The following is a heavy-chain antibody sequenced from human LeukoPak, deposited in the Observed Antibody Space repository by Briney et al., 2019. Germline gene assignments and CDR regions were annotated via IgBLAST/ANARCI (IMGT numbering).Heavy chain of an antibody. CDR2: INPNRGGT. CDR3: ARADHTFFGVFELDWLDA. CDR1: GYNFTDYF. D-gene: IGHD3-3*01. J-gene: IGHJ5*02. V-gene: IGHV1-2*02. Sequence: ASVKVSCKVSGYNFTDYFIYWVGPAPGQGLEWLGWINPNRGGTKYAQRFQGRVTMTRDTSISTAYIDLSRLRFDDTAIYYCARADHTFFGVFELDWLDAWGQGTLVTVSS.